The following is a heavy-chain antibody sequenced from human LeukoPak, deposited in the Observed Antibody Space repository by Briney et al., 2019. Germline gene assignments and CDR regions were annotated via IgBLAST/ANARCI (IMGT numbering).Heavy chain of an antibody. Sequence: GGSLRLSCAASGFTFRSSEMNWVRQAPGKGLEWVSYISSTGNTIYYADSVRGRFTISRDNARNSLYLQMNSLRAEDTAVYYCARDKPPPYYYDSSGIFDYWGQGTLVTVSS. CDR2: ISSTGNTI. CDR3: ARDKPPPYYYDSSGIFDY. J-gene: IGHJ4*02. D-gene: IGHD3-22*01. V-gene: IGHV3-48*03. CDR1: GFTFRSSE.